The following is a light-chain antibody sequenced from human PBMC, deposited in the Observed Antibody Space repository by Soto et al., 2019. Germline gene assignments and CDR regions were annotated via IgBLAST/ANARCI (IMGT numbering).Light chain of an antibody. J-gene: IGKJ1*01. Sequence: DTVLTQSPATLSLSPGERATLSCRASQSVSSYLAWYQQKPGQAPRLLIYGASTRATGIPARFSGSGSGTDFTLTITRLEPEDFAMYYCQRYDSFRTFGQGTKVDI. CDR2: GAS. V-gene: IGKV3-11*01. CDR1: QSVSSY. CDR3: QRYDSFRT.